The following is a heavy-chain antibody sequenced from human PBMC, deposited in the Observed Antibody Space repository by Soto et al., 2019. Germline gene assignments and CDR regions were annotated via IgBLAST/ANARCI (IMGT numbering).Heavy chain of an antibody. J-gene: IGHJ4*02. D-gene: IGHD6-19*01. CDR2: IKSKTDGGTT. CDR1: GFTFSNAW. V-gene: IGHV3-15*07. CDR3: TTDLEYSSGWYDGY. Sequence: LGGSLRLSCAASGFTFSNAWMNWVRQAPGKGLEWVGRIKSKTDGGTTDYAAPVKGRFTISRDDSKNTLYLQMNSLKTEDTAVYYCTTDLEYSSGWYDGYWGQGTLVTVSS.